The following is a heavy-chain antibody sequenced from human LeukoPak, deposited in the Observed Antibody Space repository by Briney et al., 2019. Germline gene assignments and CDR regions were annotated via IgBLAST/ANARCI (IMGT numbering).Heavy chain of an antibody. V-gene: IGHV3-23*01. CDR1: GFTFGNYA. D-gene: IGHD3-10*01. CDR3: GNSRGYGLGNV. Sequence: GGSLRLSCAASGFTFGNYAMSWVRQAPGKGLEWVSSISDSSGRTYYADSVKGRFTISRDNSKNTVYLQMNSLRAEDTAVYYCGNSRGYGLGNVWGKGTTVTVSS. CDR2: ISDSSGRT. J-gene: IGHJ6*04.